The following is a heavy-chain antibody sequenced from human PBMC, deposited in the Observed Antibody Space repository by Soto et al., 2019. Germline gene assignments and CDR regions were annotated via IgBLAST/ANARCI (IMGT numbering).Heavy chain of an antibody. CDR1: GDSVSSNSAA. V-gene: IGHV6-1*01. CDR2: TYYRSKWYN. Sequence: SQTLSLTCAISGDSVSSNSAAWNWIRQSPSRGLEWLGRTYYRSKWYNDYAVSVKSRITINPDTSKNQFSLQLNSVTPEDTAVYYCARGAVGQRNNTNWFDPWGQGTLVPVSS. CDR3: ARGAVGQRNNTNWFDP. D-gene: IGHD6-19*01. J-gene: IGHJ5*02.